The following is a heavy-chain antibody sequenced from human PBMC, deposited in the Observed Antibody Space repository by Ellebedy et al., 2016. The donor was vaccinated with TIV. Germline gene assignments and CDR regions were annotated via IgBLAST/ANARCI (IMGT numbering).Heavy chain of an antibody. CDR3: ARDQWLGRAYYFDY. CDR2: IKQDASER. D-gene: IGHD6-19*01. J-gene: IGHJ4*02. Sequence: GESLKISCAASGFTFSNYWMSWVRQAPGKGLERVANIKQDASERYYVDSVKGRFSISRDNAKNSIYLQMNSLRDEDTAVYYCARDQWLGRAYYFDYWGQGTLLTVSS. CDR1: GFTFSNYW. V-gene: IGHV3-7*01.